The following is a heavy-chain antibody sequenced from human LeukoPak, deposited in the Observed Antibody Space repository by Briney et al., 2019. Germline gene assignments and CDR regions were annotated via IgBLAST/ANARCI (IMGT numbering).Heavy chain of an antibody. CDR2: ISGSGGST. CDR3: AKTVTPPSGVGI. Sequence: GGSLRLSCAASGFAFSSYAMSWVRQAPGKGLEWVSAISGSGGSTYYADSVKGRFTISRDNSKNTLYLQMNSLRAEDTAVYYCAKTVTPPSGVGIWGQGTMVTVSS. J-gene: IGHJ3*02. D-gene: IGHD4-17*01. V-gene: IGHV3-23*01. CDR1: GFAFSSYA.